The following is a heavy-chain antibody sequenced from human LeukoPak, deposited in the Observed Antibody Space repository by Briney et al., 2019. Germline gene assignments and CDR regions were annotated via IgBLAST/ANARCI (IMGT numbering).Heavy chain of an antibody. Sequence: GGSLRLSCAASGFPLSDYYMSWIRQAPGKGLEWVSYMSTGGTAIYYADSVKGRFTISRDNAKKSLYLQMTSLRAEDTAVYYCARSALYSYGYWFDSWGQGTLVSVSS. CDR3: ARSALYSYGYWFDS. CDR2: MSTGGTAI. D-gene: IGHD5-18*01. V-gene: IGHV3-11*01. CDR1: GFPLSDYY. J-gene: IGHJ5*01.